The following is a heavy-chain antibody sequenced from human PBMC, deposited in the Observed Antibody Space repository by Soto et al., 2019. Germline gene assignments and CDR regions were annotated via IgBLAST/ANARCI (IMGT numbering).Heavy chain of an antibody. CDR1: GFTFSSYS. D-gene: IGHD3-22*01. V-gene: IGHV3-21*01. J-gene: IGHJ4*02. CDR3: AGSRGYHPYYFDY. Sequence: EVQLVESGGGLVKPGGSLRLSCAASGFTFSSYSMNWVRQAPGKGLEWVSSISSSSSYIYYADSVKGRFTISRDNAKNSLYLQMNSLRAEDTAVYYCAGSRGYHPYYFDYWGQGTLVTVSS. CDR2: ISSSSSYI.